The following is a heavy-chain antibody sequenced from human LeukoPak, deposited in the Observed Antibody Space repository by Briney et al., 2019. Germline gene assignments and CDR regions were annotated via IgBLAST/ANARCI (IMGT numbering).Heavy chain of an antibody. D-gene: IGHD3-22*01. V-gene: IGHV1-18*01. CDR2: IGAFNGNT. CDR3: ARDFLSYDGSENHFEDTFDI. J-gene: IGHJ3*02. Sequence: ASVKVSCKASGYSFDRYGISWVRQAPGQGLEWLGWIGAFNGNTNYAQNLQGRVTMTADTSTTTAYMELRSLSSEDTAVYYCARDFLSYDGSENHFEDTFDIWGQGTMVTVSS. CDR1: GYSFDRYG.